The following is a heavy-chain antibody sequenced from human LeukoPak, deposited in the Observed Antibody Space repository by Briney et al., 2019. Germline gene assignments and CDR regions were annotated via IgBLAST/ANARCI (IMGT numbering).Heavy chain of an antibody. CDR2: IIPIFGTA. J-gene: IGHJ4*02. CDR3: ARAPARGITIFGVVIPTYFDY. CDR1: GGTFSSYA. D-gene: IGHD3-3*01. V-gene: IGHV1-69*13. Sequence: SVKVSCKASGGTFSSYAISWVRQAPGQGLEWMGGIIPIFGTANYAQKFQGRVTITADESTSTACMELSSLRSEDTAVYYCARAPARGITIFGVVIPTYFDYWGQGTLVTVSS.